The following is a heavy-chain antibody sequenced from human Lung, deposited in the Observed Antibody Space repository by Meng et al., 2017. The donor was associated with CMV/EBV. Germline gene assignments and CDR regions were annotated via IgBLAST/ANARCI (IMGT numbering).Heavy chain of an antibody. J-gene: IGHJ4*02. CDR2: IRHSGDIT. CDR3: ARQYSSSYYSDY. V-gene: IGHV4-34*01. D-gene: IGHD6-6*01. Sequence: SQXXXLTXGIYGGSLSGYYWSWIRQTPGKGLEWIGEIRHSGDITNYNPSLKSRVTISIDTSKKQFSLKLSAVTAADTAVYYCARQYSSSYYSDYWGQGTLVTVSS. CDR1: GGSLSGYY.